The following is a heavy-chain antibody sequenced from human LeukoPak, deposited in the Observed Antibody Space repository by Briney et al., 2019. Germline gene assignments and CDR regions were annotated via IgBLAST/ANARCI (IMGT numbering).Heavy chain of an antibody. CDR2: IYYSGST. Sequence: SETLSLTCSVSGDSISSDYWSWIRQPPGKGLEWIGFIYYSGSTNSNPSLKSRVTISVDTSKSQFSLKLSSVTAADTAVYYCARGTTVVTLEDWGQGTLVTVSS. CDR3: ARGTTVVTLED. CDR1: GDSISSDY. J-gene: IGHJ4*02. D-gene: IGHD4-23*01. V-gene: IGHV4-59*01.